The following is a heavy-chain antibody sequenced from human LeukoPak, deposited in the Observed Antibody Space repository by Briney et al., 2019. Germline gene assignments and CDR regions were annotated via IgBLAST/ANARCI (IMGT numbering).Heavy chain of an antibody. CDR3: VRDLYDY. CDR2: IWSDGSNK. CDR1: GFTFSSYG. J-gene: IGHJ4*02. V-gene: IGHV3-33*01. Sequence: LGGSLRLSCAASGFTFSSYGMHWVRQAPGKGLEWVAVIWSDGSNKYYADSVKGRFTISRDNSKNTLYMQMNSLRDEDTAVYYCVRDLYDYWGQGTLVTVSS.